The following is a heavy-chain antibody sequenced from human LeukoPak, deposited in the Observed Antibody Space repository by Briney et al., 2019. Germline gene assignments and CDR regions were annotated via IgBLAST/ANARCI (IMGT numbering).Heavy chain of an antibody. D-gene: IGHD2-15*01. CDR1: GFTFCSFS. V-gene: IGHV3-21*01. J-gene: IGHJ4*02. CDR3: ARDPGRSGGSCYSDY. CDR2: ISSSGTYI. Sequence: KPGGSLRLSCAASGFTFCSFSMTWVRQAPGKGLEWVSTISSSGTYIYYADSVKGRFTISRDNAKNSLYLQMNSLRAEDTAVYYCARDPGRSGGSCYSDYWGQGTLVTVSS.